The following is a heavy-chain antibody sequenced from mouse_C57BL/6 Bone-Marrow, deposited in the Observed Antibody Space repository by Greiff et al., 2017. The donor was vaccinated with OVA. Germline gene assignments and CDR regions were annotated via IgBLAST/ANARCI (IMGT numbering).Heavy chain of an antibody. Sequence: EVKLMESGGDLVKPGGSLKLSCAASGFTFSSYGMSWVRQTPDKRLEWVATISSGGSYTYYPDSVKGRFTISRDNAKNTLYLQMSSLKSEDTAMYYCARPPIYYAMDYWGQGTSVTVSS. J-gene: IGHJ4*01. CDR1: GFTFSSYG. CDR2: ISSGGSYT. V-gene: IGHV5-6*01. CDR3: ARPPIYYAMDY.